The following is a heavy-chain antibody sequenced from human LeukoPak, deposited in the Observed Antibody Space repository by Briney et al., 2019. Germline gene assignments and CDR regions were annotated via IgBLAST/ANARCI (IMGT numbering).Heavy chain of an antibody. V-gene: IGHV3-7*04. CDR3: ARVRGSYVMDV. CDR1: GFTFSSYW. D-gene: IGHD1-26*01. CDR2: INEDGSEK. J-gene: IGHJ6*02. Sequence: HPGGSLRLSCAASGFTFSSYWMSWVRQAPGKGLEWVANINEDGSEKYFVDSVKGRFTISRDNAKNSLYLQMSSLRAGDTGVYYCARVRGSYVMDVWGQGTTVTVSS.